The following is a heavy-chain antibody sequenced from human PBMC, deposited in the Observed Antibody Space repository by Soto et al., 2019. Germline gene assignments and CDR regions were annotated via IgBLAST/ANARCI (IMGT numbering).Heavy chain of an antibody. CDR3: AKSLQLVADPYYFDY. V-gene: IGHV3-53*04. CDR2: INSCGST. CDR1: GFTVSSNY. Sequence: HPGGSLRLSCAASGFTVSSNYMSWVRQAPGKGLEWVTVINSCGSTYYADSVKGRFTISRHNSKNTLYLQMNSLRADDMSVYYCAKSLQLVADPYYFDYCGQGTLVTDSS. D-gene: IGHD1-1*01. J-gene: IGHJ4*02.